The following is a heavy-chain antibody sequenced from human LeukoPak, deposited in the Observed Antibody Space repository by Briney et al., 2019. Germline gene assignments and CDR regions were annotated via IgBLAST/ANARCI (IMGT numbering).Heavy chain of an antibody. J-gene: IGHJ4*02. CDR1: GFTVSSNY. CDR3: AKYLFGSY. V-gene: IGHV3-23*01. D-gene: IGHD3-10*02. CDR2: ISGSGGST. Sequence: GGSLRLSCVASGFTVSSNYMSWVRQAPGKGLEWVSAISGSGGSTYYADSVKGRFTISRDNSKNTLYLQMNSLRAEDTAVYYCAKYLFGSYWGQGTLVTVSS.